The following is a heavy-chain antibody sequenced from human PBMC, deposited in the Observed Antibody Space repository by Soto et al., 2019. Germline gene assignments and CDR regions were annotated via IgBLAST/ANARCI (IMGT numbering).Heavy chain of an antibody. V-gene: IGHV3-23*01. Sequence: EVQLLESGGGLVQPGGSLRLSCAASGFTFRSYGMTWVRQAPGKGLEWVSFSSATGSGTYYADSVKGRFTISRDNSKNTLYLQMTGLRADDTAVYYCANDRRAGGNYGFYSDFWGQGALVIVSS. J-gene: IGHJ4*02. CDR3: ANDRRAGGNYGFYSDF. CDR1: GFTFRSYG. CDR2: SSATGSGT. D-gene: IGHD1-7*01.